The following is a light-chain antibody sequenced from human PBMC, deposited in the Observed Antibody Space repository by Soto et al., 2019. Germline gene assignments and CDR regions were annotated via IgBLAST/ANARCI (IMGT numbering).Light chain of an antibody. V-gene: IGLV1-47*01. CDR1: SSNIGSNY. CDR2: RNN. CDR3: AAWDGSLSGVV. J-gene: IGLJ2*01. Sequence: QSVLTQPPSASGTPGQRVTISCSGSSSNIGSNYVYWYQQLPGTAPKVHIYRNNQRPSGVPDRFSGSKSGTSASLAISGLRSEDEADYYCAAWDGSLSGVVFGGGTKLTVL.